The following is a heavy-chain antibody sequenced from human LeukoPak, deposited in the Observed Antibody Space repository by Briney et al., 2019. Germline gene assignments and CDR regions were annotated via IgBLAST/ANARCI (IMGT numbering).Heavy chain of an antibody. V-gene: IGHV3-21*01. CDR2: ISSSSSDI. CDR1: GFTFSNFG. J-gene: IGHJ4*02. Sequence: GGSLRLSCAASGFTFSNFGINWVRQAPGKGLEWVSSISSSSSDISYADSVKGRFTISRDNAKNSLDLQMNSLRAEDTAVYYCAIDRYSSGWYTFDYWGQGTLVTVSS. CDR3: AIDRYSSGWYTFDY. D-gene: IGHD6-19*01.